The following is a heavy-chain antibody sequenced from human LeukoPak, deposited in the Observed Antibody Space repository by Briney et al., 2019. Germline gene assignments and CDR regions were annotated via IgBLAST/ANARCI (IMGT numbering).Heavy chain of an antibody. D-gene: IGHD3-10*01. J-gene: IGHJ4*02. CDR2: IFGNGDTT. V-gene: IGHV3-23*01. CDR3: AKRNTMVRGGPCFDY. CDR1: GFSFSSYA. Sequence: QPGGSLRLSCAASGFSFSSYAMNWVRQAPGKGLEWVSIIFGNGDTTYYADPVKGRFTVSRDNSKDTLYLQMNDLRPDDTAIYYCAKRNTMVRGGPCFDYWGQGLLVTVSS.